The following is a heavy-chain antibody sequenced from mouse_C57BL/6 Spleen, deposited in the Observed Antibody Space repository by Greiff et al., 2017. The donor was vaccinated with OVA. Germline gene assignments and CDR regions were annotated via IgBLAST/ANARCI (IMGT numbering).Heavy chain of an antibody. CDR3: ARHRTAQAFDY. Sequence: EVKLMESGGGLVKPRGSLKLSCAASGFTFSSYTMSWVRQTPEKRLEWVATISGGGGNTYYPDSVKGRFTISRDNAKNTLYLQMSSLRSEDTALYYCARHRTAQAFDYWGQGTTLTVSS. CDR2: ISGGGGNT. D-gene: IGHD3-2*02. J-gene: IGHJ2*01. V-gene: IGHV5-9*01. CDR1: GFTFSSYT.